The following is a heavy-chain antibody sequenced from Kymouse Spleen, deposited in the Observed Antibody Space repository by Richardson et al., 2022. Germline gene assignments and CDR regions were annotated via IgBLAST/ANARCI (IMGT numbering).Heavy chain of an antibody. CDR2: IYYSGST. CDR3: ARVAVAPYYYGMDV. J-gene: IGHJ6*02. D-gene: IGHD6-19*01. V-gene: IGHV4-39*01. CDR1: GGSISSSSYY. Sequence: QLQLQESGPGLVKPSETLSLTCTVSGGSISSSSYYWGWIRQPPGKGLEWIGSIYYSGSTYYNPSLKSRVTISVDTSKNQFSLKLSSVTAADTAVYYCARVAVAPYYYGMDVWGQGTTVTVSS.